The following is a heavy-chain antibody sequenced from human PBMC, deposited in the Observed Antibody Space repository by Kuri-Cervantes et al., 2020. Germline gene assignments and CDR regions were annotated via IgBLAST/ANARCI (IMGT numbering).Heavy chain of an antibody. D-gene: IGHD3-9*01. V-gene: IGHV3-7*01. J-gene: IGHJ6*02. CDR2: INEDGGEK. Sequence: GGSLRLSCAASGFTFSGFWMSWVRQAPGKGLEWVANINEDGGEKYYVDSVKGRFTISRDNAKNSLYLQMNSLRAEDTAVYYCARGSPPDYDILTAYYVGSYYYGLDVWGQGTTVTVSS. CDR1: GFTFSGFW. CDR3: ARGSPPDYDILTAYYVGSYYYGLDV.